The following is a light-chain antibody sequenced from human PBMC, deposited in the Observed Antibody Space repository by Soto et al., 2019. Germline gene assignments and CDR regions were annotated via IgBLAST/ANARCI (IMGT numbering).Light chain of an antibody. Sequence: EIVLTQSPGTLPLSPGERATLSCRTSQSVSSSYLAWYQQKPGQAPRLLIYAASSRATGIPDRFSGSGSGTDFSLTISRLEPEDFAVYYCQQYGSSPITFGQGTRLEIK. V-gene: IGKV3-20*01. J-gene: IGKJ5*01. CDR2: AAS. CDR3: QQYGSSPIT. CDR1: QSVSSSY.